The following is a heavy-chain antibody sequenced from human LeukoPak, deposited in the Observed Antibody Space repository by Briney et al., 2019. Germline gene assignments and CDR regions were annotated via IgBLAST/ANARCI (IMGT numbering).Heavy chain of an antibody. CDR1: GGTFSSYA. CDR2: IIPIFGTA. CDR3: ARGAAYCGGDCRKPFDY. V-gene: IGHV1-69*13. Sequence: ASVKVSCKASGGTFSSYAISWVRQAPGQGLEWMGGIIPIFGTANYAQKFQGRGTITADESTSTAYMELSSLRSEDTAVYYCARGAAYCGGDCRKPFDYWGQGTLVTVSS. D-gene: IGHD2-21*02. J-gene: IGHJ4*02.